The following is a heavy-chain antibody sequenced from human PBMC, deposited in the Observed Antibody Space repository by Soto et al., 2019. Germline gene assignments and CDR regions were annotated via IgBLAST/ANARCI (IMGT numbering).Heavy chain of an antibody. J-gene: IGHJ4*02. CDR1: GGSISSYY. Sequence: SETLSLTCTVSGGSISSYYWSWIRQPPGKGLEWIGYIYDSGSTNYNPSLKSRVTISVDTSKNQFSLKLSSVTAADTAVYYCASRWGRSFDYWGQGTLVTVSS. CDR2: IYDSGST. D-gene: IGHD2-15*01. V-gene: IGHV4-59*08. CDR3: ASRWGRSFDY.